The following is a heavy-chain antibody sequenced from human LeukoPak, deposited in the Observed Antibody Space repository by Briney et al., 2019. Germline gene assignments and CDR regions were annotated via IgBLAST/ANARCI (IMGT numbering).Heavy chain of an antibody. V-gene: IGHV1-2*04. J-gene: IGHJ3*02. Sequence: ASVKVSCKASGYTFTGYYMHWVRPPPGEGLEWMGWIKPKSGGTNYAQKFQGWVTMTRDTSISTAYMELSRLRSDDTAVYYCARSITVTTIKYALDIWGQGTMVTVSS. CDR1: GYTFTGYY. D-gene: IGHD4-17*01. CDR2: IKPKSGGT. CDR3: ARSITVTTIKYALDI.